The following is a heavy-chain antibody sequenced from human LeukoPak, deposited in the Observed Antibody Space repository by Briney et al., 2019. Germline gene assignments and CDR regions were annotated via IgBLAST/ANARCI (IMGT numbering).Heavy chain of an antibody. D-gene: IGHD3-16*01. J-gene: IGHJ4*02. Sequence: PSETLSLTCTVSGYSISIGYYWGWIRPPPGKGLGWIGSIYHSGSTYYNPSLKSRVTISVDTSKNQFSLKLSSVTAADTAVYYCARLRLGELYVEYWGQGTLVTVSS. CDR1: GYSISIGYY. V-gene: IGHV4-38-2*02. CDR2: IYHSGST. CDR3: ARLRLGELYVEY.